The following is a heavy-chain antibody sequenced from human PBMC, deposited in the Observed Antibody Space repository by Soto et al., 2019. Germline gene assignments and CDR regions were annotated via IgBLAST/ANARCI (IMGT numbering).Heavy chain of an antibody. CDR2: INPNGGST. CDR3: ARDGAAAVGYYYYGMDV. Sequence: GASVKVSCKAPADTFTSYYIHWVRQAPGHGLEWMGIINPNGGSTSYAQKFQGRVTMTRDTSTSTVYMELSSLRSEDTAVYYCARDGAAAVGYYYYGMDVWGQGTTVTVSS. D-gene: IGHD6-13*01. V-gene: IGHV1-46*01. J-gene: IGHJ6*02. CDR1: ADTFTSYY.